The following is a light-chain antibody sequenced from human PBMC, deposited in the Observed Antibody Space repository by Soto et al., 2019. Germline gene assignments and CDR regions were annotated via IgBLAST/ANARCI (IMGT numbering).Light chain of an antibody. Sequence: EIEMTQSPATLSLAPGERVTLSCRASESVSTNLAWYQQKAGQAPRLLIYGASTRATGIPARFSGSGSGTEFTLTISGLQSEDFAVYYCQQYSIWPPITFGQGTRLEI. CDR3: QQYSIWPPIT. J-gene: IGKJ5*01. V-gene: IGKV3-15*01. CDR1: ESVSTN. CDR2: GAS.